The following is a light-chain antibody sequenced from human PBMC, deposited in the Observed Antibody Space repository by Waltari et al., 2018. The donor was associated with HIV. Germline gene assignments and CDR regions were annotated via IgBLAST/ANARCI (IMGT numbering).Light chain of an antibody. Sequence: DIQMTQSPSPLSASVGVRVTINCQASQDISNYLNWYQQKPGKAPKLLIYDASNLETGVPSRFSGGGSGTDFTFTISSLQPEDIATYYCQQYDNLPYTFGQGTKLEIK. V-gene: IGKV1-33*01. J-gene: IGKJ2*01. CDR3: QQYDNLPYT. CDR2: DAS. CDR1: QDISNY.